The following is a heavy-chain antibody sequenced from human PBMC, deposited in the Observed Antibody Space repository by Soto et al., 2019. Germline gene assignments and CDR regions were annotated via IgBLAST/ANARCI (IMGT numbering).Heavy chain of an antibody. J-gene: IGHJ5*02. CDR3: TGRGGLLSRS. Sequence: EVQLVESGGGLVQPGGSLRLSCAGSGYTFSSDWMNWVRQAPGKGLEWVAIISQDGSRKYYVDSVKGRFTISRDNAKSSLYLEMNSLRVEDTAVYYCTGRGGLLSRSWGQGTLVTVSS. CDR1: GYTFSSDW. D-gene: IGHD2-15*01. V-gene: IGHV3-7*01. CDR2: ISQDGSRK.